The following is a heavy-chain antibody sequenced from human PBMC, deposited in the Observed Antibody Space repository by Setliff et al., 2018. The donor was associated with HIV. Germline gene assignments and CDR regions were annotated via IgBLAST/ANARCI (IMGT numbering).Heavy chain of an antibody. CDR3: ILLGMHGAFDI. CDR1: GFNLKNAW. CDR2: IKSRVDGETT. Sequence: GGSLRLSCAGSGFNLKNAWMSWVRQAQGKGLEWVGRIKSRVDGETTAYAALLKGRFTISRDDSKNTLYLQMDSLSTEDKAVYYCILLGMHGAFDIWGQGTMVTVSS. J-gene: IGHJ3*02. D-gene: IGHD7-27*01. V-gene: IGHV3-15*01.